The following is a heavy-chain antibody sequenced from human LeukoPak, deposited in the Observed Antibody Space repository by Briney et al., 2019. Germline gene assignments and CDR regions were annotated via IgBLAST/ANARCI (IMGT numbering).Heavy chain of an antibody. CDR3: AKFLYGGYSGYESYDY. Sequence: GGSLRLSCAASGFTFSSYAMSWVRQAPGKGLEWVSAISGSGGSTYYADSVKGRFTISRDNSKNTLYLQMDSLRAEDTAVYYCAKFLYGGYSGYESYDYWGQGTLVTVSS. D-gene: IGHD5-12*01. CDR1: GFTFSSYA. V-gene: IGHV3-23*01. CDR2: ISGSGGST. J-gene: IGHJ4*02.